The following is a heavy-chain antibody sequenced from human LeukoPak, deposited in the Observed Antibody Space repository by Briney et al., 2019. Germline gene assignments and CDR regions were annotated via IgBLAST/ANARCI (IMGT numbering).Heavy chain of an antibody. V-gene: IGHV3-23*01. CDR3: AKDAAGPEY. CDR2: ISDGGGST. CDR1: GLTFSDYS. J-gene: IGHJ4*02. Sequence: GGSLRLSCAVSGLTFSDYSMTWVRQAPGKGLFWVSGISDGGGSTYYADSVKGRFTISRDNSRNTLYLQMNSLSAEDTAVYYCAKDAAGPEYWGQGTLVTVSS. D-gene: IGHD6-13*01.